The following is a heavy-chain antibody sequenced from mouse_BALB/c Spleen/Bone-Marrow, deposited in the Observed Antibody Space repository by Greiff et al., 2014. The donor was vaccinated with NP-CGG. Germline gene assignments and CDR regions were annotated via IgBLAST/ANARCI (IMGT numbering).Heavy chain of an antibody. D-gene: IGHD3-1*01. CDR1: GFSLTTYG. J-gene: IGHJ2*01. CDR2: IWTGGST. CDR3: ARNHRGYYFDY. V-gene: IGHV2-2*02. Sequence: VQLQQSGPGLVQPSQSLSITCTVSGFSLTTYGVHWVRQSPGKGLEWLGVIWTGGSTDYNAASISRLNISKDNSKSQVFFEMNSLQTNDTAIYYCARNHRGYYFDYWGQGTTLTVSS.